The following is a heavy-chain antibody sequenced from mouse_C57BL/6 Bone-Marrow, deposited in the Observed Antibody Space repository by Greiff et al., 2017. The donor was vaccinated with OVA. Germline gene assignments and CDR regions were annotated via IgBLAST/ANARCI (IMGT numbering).Heavy chain of an antibody. CDR2: INPGSGGT. V-gene: IGHV1-54*01. Sequence: LQESGAELVRPGTSVKVSCKASGYAFTNYLIEWVKQRPGQGLEWIGVINPGSGGTNYNEKFKGKATLTADKSSSTAYMQLSSLTSEDSAVYFCARKEFAYWGQGTLVTVSA. CDR1: GYAFTNYL. CDR3: ARKEFAY. J-gene: IGHJ3*01.